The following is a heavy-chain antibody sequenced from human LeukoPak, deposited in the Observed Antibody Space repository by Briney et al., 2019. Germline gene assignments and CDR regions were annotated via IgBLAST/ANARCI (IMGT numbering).Heavy chain of an antibody. J-gene: IGHJ4*02. D-gene: IGHD3-10*01. V-gene: IGHV3-11*06. Sequence: PGGPLRLSCAASGFPFSDYYMSWLRQAPGKALEWVSYIISSSYTNYADSVKGRFTISRDNAKNSLYLQMNSLRAEDTAVYYCASYTYCYGSGSYYFGYRGQGTLVTVSS. CDR3: ASYTYCYGSGSYYFGY. CDR1: GFPFSDYY. CDR2: IISSSYT.